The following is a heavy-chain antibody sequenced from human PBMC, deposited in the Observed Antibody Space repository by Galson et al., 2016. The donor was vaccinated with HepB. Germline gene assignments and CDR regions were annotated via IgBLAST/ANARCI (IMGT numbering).Heavy chain of an antibody. V-gene: IGHV3-21*01. Sequence: SLRLSCAASGFNIRTFSMSWYRQIPGTGLEWVSSISAGSSYIDYVASVKGGFTISRDNADNSVFLQMNSLTAEDTGIYYCVRVVTTVNTAPDTWGQGTLVTVSS. CDR3: VRVVTTVNTAPDT. CDR1: GFNIRTFS. D-gene: IGHD4-17*01. J-gene: IGHJ4*02. CDR2: ISAGSSYI.